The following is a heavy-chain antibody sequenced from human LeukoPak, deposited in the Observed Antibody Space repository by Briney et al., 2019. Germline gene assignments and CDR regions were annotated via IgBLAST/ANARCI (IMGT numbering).Heavy chain of an antibody. CDR2: ISSTGSYI. CDR1: GFTFSSYS. Sequence: PGGSLRLSCAASGFTFSSYSMNWVRQAPGKGLEWVSSISSTGSYINYADSMKGRFTISRDNAKNSLYLQMNSLRAEDTAVYYCARDRAGQWLVRCDYWGQGTLVTVSS. V-gene: IGHV3-21*01. J-gene: IGHJ4*02. CDR3: ARDRAGQWLVRCDY. D-gene: IGHD6-19*01.